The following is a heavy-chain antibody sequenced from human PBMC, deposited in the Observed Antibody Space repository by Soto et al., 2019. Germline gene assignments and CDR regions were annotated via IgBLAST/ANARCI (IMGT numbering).Heavy chain of an antibody. CDR3: AILPQSGTYFRYDF. V-gene: IGHV1-69*06. D-gene: IGHD6-25*01. CDR2: IVGVSGER. Sequence: QVRLVQSEAEVKKPGSSVRVSCKASGVTFTTYAYNWVRQAPGRGLEWLGGIVGVSGERKYAQQFQDRVTITADKSTGTRYLDFSRLTSADTAVYYCAILPQSGTYFRYDFWGQGTVVTVSS. J-gene: IGHJ4*02. CDR1: GVTFTTYA.